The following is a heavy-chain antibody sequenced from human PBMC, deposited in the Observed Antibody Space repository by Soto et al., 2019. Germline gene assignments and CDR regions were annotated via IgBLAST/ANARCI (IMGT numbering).Heavy chain of an antibody. CDR1: GYTFTGYY. Sequence: QVQLVQSGAEVKKPGASVKVSCKASGYTFTGYYMHWVRQAPGQGLEWMGWINPNSGGTNYAQKFKGWVTMTRDTSISTAYMELSRLRSDDTAVYYCARTYGSGSYYWTYYFDYWGQGTLVTVSS. D-gene: IGHD3-10*01. CDR3: ARTYGSGSYYWTYYFDY. J-gene: IGHJ4*02. V-gene: IGHV1-2*04. CDR2: INPNSGGT.